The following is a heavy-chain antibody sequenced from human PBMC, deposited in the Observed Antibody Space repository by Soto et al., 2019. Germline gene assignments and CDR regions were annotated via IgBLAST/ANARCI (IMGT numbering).Heavy chain of an antibody. CDR1: GGTFSSYT. J-gene: IGHJ5*02. CDR2: INTYNGNT. Sequence: ASVKVSCKASGGTFSSYTISWVRQAPGQGLEWMGWINTYNGNTNHAQKLQGRVTMTTDTSTSTAYMELRSLRSDDTAVYYCARGVGSGTYYNQYNWFDPWGQGTPVTVSS. V-gene: IGHV1-18*01. D-gene: IGHD3-10*01. CDR3: ARGVGSGTYYNQYNWFDP.